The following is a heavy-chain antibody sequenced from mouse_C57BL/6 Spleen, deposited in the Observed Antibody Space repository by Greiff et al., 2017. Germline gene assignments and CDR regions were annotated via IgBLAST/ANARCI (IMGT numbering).Heavy chain of an antibody. J-gene: IGHJ3*01. D-gene: IGHD2-4*01. CDR1: GYAFSSSW. CDR3: AIEYDFAY. Sequence: QVQLQQSGPELVKPGASVKISCKASGYAFSSSWMNWVKQRPGKGLEWIGRIYPGDGDTNYNGKFKGKATLTADKSSSTAYMQLSGLTSEDSAVXFGAIEYDFAYWGQGTLVTVSA. CDR2: IYPGDGDT. V-gene: IGHV1-82*01.